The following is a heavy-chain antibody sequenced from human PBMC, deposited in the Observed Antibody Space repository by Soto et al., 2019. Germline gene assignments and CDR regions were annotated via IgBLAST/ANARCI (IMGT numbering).Heavy chain of an antibody. V-gene: IGHV3-23*01. J-gene: IGHJ5*02. CDR3: AKEGPFSGGFDP. CDR1: GLTLRSYA. Sequence: EGQLLHSGGDLVQPGGSLRLSCAGSGLTLRSYAMTWIRQTPEKGLEWVSTISGRSAVPSYADFVNGRFTVSRDNSKNTVYLQISSLRPDDEALYYCAKEGPFSGGFDPWGQGTLVTVSA. CDR2: ISGRSAVP. D-gene: IGHD3-16*01.